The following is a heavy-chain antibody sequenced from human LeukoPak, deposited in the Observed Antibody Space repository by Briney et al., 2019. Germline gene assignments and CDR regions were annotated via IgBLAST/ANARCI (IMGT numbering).Heavy chain of an antibody. Sequence: GGSLRLSCEPSGFPFSSYWMLWVRQAPGKGLVWVSRISGDGTIKTYADFVRGRFTISRDNTKNILYLQMNSPKVEDTATYFCSRSQFDYWGQGVLVTVSS. CDR2: ISGDGTIK. CDR3: SRSQFDY. J-gene: IGHJ4*02. V-gene: IGHV3-74*03. CDR1: GFPFSSYW.